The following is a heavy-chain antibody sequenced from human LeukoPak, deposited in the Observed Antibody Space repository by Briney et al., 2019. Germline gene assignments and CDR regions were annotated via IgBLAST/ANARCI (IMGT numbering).Heavy chain of an antibody. J-gene: IGHJ3*02. D-gene: IGHD2-2*02. CDR1: GYNFTTLW. CDR3: ARHDVCSSTRCYNTYDI. CDR2: IHPGDTDT. V-gene: IGHV5-51*01. Sequence: KHGESLKISCKGSGYNFTTLWIGWVRQMPGKGLEWMGIIHPGDTDTRYSPSFQGQVTISADKSISTASLQWSSLKASDTAMYYCARHDVCSSTRCYNTYDIWGQGTMVTVSS.